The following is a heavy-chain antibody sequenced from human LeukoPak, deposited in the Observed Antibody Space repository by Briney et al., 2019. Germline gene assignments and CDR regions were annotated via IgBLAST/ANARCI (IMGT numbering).Heavy chain of an antibody. CDR3: VREREQRDKRRYATGYDY. Sequence: SETLSLTCAVYGGSFSGYFWSWIRQPPEKGLEWIGEINHSGSPDYNPSLKSRVTISVDTSRNQFSLKLGSVTAADTAVYYCVREREQRDKRRYATGYDYWGQGTLVTVSS. D-gene: IGHD3-9*01. J-gene: IGHJ4*02. CDR2: INHSGSP. V-gene: IGHV4-34*01. CDR1: GGSFSGYF.